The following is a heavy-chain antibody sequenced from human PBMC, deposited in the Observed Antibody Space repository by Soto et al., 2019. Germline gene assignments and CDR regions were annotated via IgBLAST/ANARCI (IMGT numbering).Heavy chain of an antibody. CDR3: AKVFSPGIAAAGTTDI. CDR1: GFTVSTNY. V-gene: IGHV3-66*01. CDR2: IDDRGTT. D-gene: IGHD6-13*01. Sequence: TGGSLRLSCVVSGFTVSTNYMNWVRQAPGKGLEWVSVIDDRGTTFYADSVKGRFTISRDNSKNTLYLQMNSLRAEDTAVYYCAKVFSPGIAAAGTTDIWGQGTMVTVSS. J-gene: IGHJ3*02.